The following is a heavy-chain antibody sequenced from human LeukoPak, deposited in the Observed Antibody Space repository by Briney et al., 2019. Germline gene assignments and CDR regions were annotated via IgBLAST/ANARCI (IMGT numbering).Heavy chain of an antibody. CDR3: ARGNWEPADY. J-gene: IGHJ4*02. CDR2: IKTDGSST. V-gene: IGHV3-74*01. CDR1: GFTFSDYW. D-gene: IGHD1-26*01. Sequence: GGSLRLSCAASGFTFSDYWMHWVRQAPAQGLVLVSDIKTDGSSTRYADSVKGRFTISRDNAKNTLYLQMNSLRVEDTAVYYCARGNWEPADYWGQGTLVTVSS.